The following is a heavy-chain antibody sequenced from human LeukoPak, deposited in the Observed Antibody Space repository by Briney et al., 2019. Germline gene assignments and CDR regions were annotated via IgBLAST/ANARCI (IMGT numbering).Heavy chain of an antibody. D-gene: IGHD3-22*01. CDR3: AEPEGGYYDIRPD. Sequence: GGSLRLSCAASGFTLSNYWMHWVRQAPGKGLVWVSRISGDEIWTSYADSVKGRFIISRDNSKNTLYLQMNSLRAEDTAVYYCAEPEGGYYDIRPDWGQGTLVTVSS. V-gene: IGHV3-74*01. CDR2: ISGDEIWT. J-gene: IGHJ4*02. CDR1: GFTLSNYW.